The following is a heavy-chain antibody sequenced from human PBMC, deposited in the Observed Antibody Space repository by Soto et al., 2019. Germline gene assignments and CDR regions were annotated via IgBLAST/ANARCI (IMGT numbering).Heavy chain of an antibody. CDR3: ARDGALRXGELSLYQRNDYYYGMDV. D-gene: IGHD3-16*02. V-gene: IGHV1-18*01. CDR1: GYTFTSYG. CDR2: ISAYNGNT. J-gene: IGHJ6*02. Sequence: ASVKVSCKDSGYTFTSYGISWVRQAPGQGLEWMGWISAYNGNTNYAQKLQGRVTMTTDTSTSTAYMELRSLRSDDTAVYYCARDGALRXGELSLYQRNDYYYGMDVWGQGTTVTVSS.